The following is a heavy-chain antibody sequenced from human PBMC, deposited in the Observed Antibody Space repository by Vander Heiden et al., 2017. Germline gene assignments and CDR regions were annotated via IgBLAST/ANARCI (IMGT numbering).Heavy chain of an antibody. D-gene: IGHD2-8*02. CDR2: MNPYSGET. V-gene: IGHV1-8*01. CDR3: ARFPYCAGSDCYSGGIGGDF. Sequence: QVQLVQSGAEVKKPGASVTVSCKASGYTFTNYDINWVRQATGQGLEWMGWMNPYSGETGYAEKFQGRVTMTRITSISTAYMELSSLTSEDTAVYYCARFPYCAGSDCYSGGIGGDFWGQGTLVTVSS. CDR1: GYTFTNYD. J-gene: IGHJ4*02.